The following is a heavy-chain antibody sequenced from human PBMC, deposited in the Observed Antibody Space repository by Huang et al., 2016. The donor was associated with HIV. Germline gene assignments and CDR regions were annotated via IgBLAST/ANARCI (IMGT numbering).Heavy chain of an antibody. V-gene: IGHV1-24*01. Sequence: QVQLVQSRAEVKKPGASVKVSCKVSEYTLTELSIHWVRQPAGKGREWMGGFDPESGETIYAQKFQGRVTMTEDTSTETAFMELSGLRPEDTAVYYCATGFDVFFDFWGQGTLVTVSS. J-gene: IGHJ4*02. CDR3: ATGFDVFFDF. D-gene: IGHD3-9*01. CDR1: EYTLTELS. CDR2: FDPESGET.